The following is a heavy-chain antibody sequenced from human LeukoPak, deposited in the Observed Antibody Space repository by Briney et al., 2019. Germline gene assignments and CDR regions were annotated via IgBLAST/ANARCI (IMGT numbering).Heavy chain of an antibody. Sequence: SETLSLTCAVYGGSFSGYYWSWIRQPPGKGLEWLGEINHSGSTNYNPSLKSRVTISVDTSKNQFSLKLSSVTAADTAVYYCARGLGYSGYEGAYYFDYWGQGTLVTVSS. CDR3: ARGLGYSGYEGAYYFDY. D-gene: IGHD5-12*01. CDR1: GGSFSGYY. V-gene: IGHV4-34*01. CDR2: INHSGST. J-gene: IGHJ4*02.